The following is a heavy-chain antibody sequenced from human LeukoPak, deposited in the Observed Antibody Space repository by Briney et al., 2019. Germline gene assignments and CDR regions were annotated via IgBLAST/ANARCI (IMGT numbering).Heavy chain of an antibody. V-gene: IGHV3-74*01. D-gene: IGHD6-13*01. CDR1: GFMLSSTR. CDR3: VRGSPGYSSSWHAY. Sequence: GGSLRLSCAASGFMLSSTRMHWVRQAPGQGLVWVSRINSDATSTSYADSVRGRFTISRDDAKNTMYLQMNSLRAEDTAMYYCVRGSPGYSSSWHAYWGQGTLVTVSS. CDR2: INSDATST. J-gene: IGHJ4*02.